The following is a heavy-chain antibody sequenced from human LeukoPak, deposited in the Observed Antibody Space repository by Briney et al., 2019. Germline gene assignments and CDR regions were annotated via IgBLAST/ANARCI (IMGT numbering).Heavy chain of an antibody. J-gene: IGHJ4*02. V-gene: IGHV4-34*01. Sequence: PSETLSLTCVVYGGSFSGYYWSWIRQPPGKGLEWIGEINHSGSTNYNPSLKSRVTISVDTSKNQFSLKLSSVTAADTAVYYCARQYSSSPASDYWGQGTLVTVSS. CDR2: INHSGST. D-gene: IGHD6-6*01. CDR1: GGSFSGYY. CDR3: ARQYSSSPASDY.